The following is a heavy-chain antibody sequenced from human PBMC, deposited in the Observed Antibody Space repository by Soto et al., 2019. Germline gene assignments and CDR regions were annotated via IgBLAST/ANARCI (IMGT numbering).Heavy chain of an antibody. CDR3: ARRRGSEYSSGWYFTFDY. V-gene: IGHV4-34*01. J-gene: IGHJ4*02. CDR2: INHSGST. CDR1: GGSFSGYY. Sequence: SETLSLTCAVYGGSFSGYYWSWIRQPPGKGLEWIGEINHSGSTNYNPSLKSRVTISVDTSKNQFSLKLSSVTAADTAVYYCARRRGSEYSSGWYFTFDYWGQGTLVTVSS. D-gene: IGHD6-19*01.